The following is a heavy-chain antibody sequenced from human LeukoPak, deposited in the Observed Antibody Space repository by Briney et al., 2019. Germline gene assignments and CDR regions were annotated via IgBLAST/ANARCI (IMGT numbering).Heavy chain of an antibody. V-gene: IGHV3-21*01. D-gene: IGHD3-3*01. J-gene: IGHJ4*02. CDR1: GFTFSSYS. Sequence: GGSLRLSCAASGFTFSSYSMNWVRQAPGKGLEWVSSISSSSSYIYYADSVKGRFTISRDNAKNSLYLQMNSLRAEDTAVYYCARHALYYDFWSGYFPDYWGQGTLVTVSS. CDR3: ARHALYYDFWSGYFPDY. CDR2: ISSSSSYI.